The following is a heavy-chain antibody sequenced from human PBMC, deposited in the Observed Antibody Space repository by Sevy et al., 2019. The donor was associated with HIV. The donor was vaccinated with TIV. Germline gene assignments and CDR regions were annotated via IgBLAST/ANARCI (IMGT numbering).Heavy chain of an antibody. D-gene: IGHD3-16*02. CDR2: IYYSGST. CDR3: ARASSQYYDYVWGSYRWGAFDI. J-gene: IGHJ3*02. CDR1: GGSISSYY. V-gene: IGHV4-59*01. Sequence: SETLSLTCTVSGGSISSYYWSWIRQPPGKGLEWIGYIYYSGSTNYNPSLKSRVTISVDTSKNQFSLKLSSVTAADTAVYYCARASSQYYDYVWGSYRWGAFDIWGQGTMVTVSS.